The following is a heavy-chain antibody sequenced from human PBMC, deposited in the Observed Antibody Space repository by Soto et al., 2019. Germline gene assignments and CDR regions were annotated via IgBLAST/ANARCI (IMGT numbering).Heavy chain of an antibody. CDR1: GGSFSGYY. Sequence: QVQLQQWGAGLLKPSETLSLTCAVYGGSFSGYYWTWIRQPPGTGLEWIGEINHSGSTNYNPSLKCRVTISVDTSKNQFSLKLTPVTAADTAVYYCARDKITGLFDYWGQGTLVTVSS. J-gene: IGHJ4*02. D-gene: IGHD2-8*02. CDR3: ARDKITGLFDY. CDR2: INHSGST. V-gene: IGHV4-34*01.